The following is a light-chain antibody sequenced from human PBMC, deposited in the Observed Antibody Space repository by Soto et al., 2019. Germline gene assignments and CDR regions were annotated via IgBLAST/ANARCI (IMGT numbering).Light chain of an antibody. V-gene: IGKV3-20*01. CDR1: QSVSSSY. Sequence: EIVLTQSPGTLSLSPGERATISCRSSQSVSSSYLAWYQQKPGQAPRLLIYDVSSRTTGIPERFSGSGSGTDFTLTISRLAPEDVAVSYCQQYGSSPTFGQGTKVEIK. J-gene: IGKJ1*01. CDR2: DVS. CDR3: QQYGSSPT.